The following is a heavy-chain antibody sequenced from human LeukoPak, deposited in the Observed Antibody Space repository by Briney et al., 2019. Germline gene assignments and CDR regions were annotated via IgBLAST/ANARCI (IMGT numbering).Heavy chain of an antibody. Sequence: GGTLRLSCAASGFTFSDYYMSWIRQAPGKGLWWVSYISSSGSTISYADSVRVGFTISRDNAKNSLYLQMNSLRAEDTAVYYCASLRYYYGSLRLWGQGTLVTVSS. V-gene: IGHV3-11*01. CDR2: ISSSGSTI. CDR1: GFTFSDYY. J-gene: IGHJ4*02. D-gene: IGHD3-10*01. CDR3: ASLRYYYGSLRL.